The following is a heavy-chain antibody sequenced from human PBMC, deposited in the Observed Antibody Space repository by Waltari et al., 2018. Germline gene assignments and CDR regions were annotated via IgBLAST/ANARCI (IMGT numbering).Heavy chain of an antibody. D-gene: IGHD5-12*01. CDR2: IYTSVSA. J-gene: IGHJ4*02. CDR3: AREVRRDGFNYLDY. CDR1: GGSISNYY. V-gene: IGHV4-4*07. Sequence: QEQLQESGPGLVKPSETLSLTCSVSGGSISNYYWSWIRQPAGKGLEWSGRIYTSVSANYSPSLKSRVTMSVDTSKNQCSLKLNSVTAADTAVYYCAREVRRDGFNYLDYWGQGTLVTVSS.